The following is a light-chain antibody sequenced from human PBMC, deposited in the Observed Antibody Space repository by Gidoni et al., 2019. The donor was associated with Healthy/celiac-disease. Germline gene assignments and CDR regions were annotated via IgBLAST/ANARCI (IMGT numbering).Light chain of an antibody. CDR1: SLRSYY. CDR3: NSRDSSGNRNVV. V-gene: IGLV3-19*01. J-gene: IGLJ2*01. Sequence: SSELTQDPAVSVALGQTVRITCQGDSLRSYYASWYQQKPGQAPVLVIYGKNNGPSGIPDRFSGSSSGNTASLTITGAQAEDEADYYCNSRDSSGNRNVVFGGGTKLTVL. CDR2: GKN.